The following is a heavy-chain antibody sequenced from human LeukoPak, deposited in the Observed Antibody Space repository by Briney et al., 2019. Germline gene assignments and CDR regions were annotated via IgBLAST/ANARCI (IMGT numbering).Heavy chain of an antibody. CDR3: ARRRGGFGEGEFDY. Sequence: SETLSLTCTVSGVSISGFYWDCIRQPPRRGLEWVGYSHTDGSIRSNPSLNRRLAFSMDTSKNQVSLGLNSVTATDTVVYCCARRRGGFGEGEFDYWGQGIPVTVST. D-gene: IGHD3-10*01. CDR1: GVSISGFY. CDR2: SHTDGSI. J-gene: IGHJ4*02. V-gene: IGHV4-4*08.